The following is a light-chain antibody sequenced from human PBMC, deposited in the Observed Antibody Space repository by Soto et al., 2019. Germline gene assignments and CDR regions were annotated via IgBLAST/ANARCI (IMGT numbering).Light chain of an antibody. CDR1: SSNIGAGHD. CDR2: GNT. J-gene: IGLJ2*01. Sequence: QSALTQPPSVSGAPGQRVTISCTGSSSNIGAGHDVHWYQQLPGTAPKLLIYGNTNRPSGVPDRFSGSKSGTSASLAITGLQAEDEADYYCQSYDSSLSVVVFGGGTKLTVL. CDR3: QSYDSSLSVVV. V-gene: IGLV1-40*01.